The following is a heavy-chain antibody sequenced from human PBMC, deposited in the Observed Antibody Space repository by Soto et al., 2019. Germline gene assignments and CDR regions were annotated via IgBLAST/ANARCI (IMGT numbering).Heavy chain of an antibody. Sequence: SETLSLTCTVSGGSMRNYFWAWIRQPPGKGLEWIGYIHYSGTTSFFPSYNPSLRSRVTISEDTSKNQFSLKLLSVTTADTAVYFCAAGEASSRNLAPYYLDFWGQGTLVTASS. CDR2: IHYSGTT. D-gene: IGHD6-13*01. CDR1: GGSMRNYF. V-gene: IGHV4-59*01. CDR3: AAGEASSRNLAPYYLDF. J-gene: IGHJ4*02.